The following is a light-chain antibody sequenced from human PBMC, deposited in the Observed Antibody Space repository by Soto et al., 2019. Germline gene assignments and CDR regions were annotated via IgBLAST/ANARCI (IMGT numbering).Light chain of an antibody. J-gene: IGKJ5*01. CDR3: QQYSNWPPIT. Sequence: EIEMTQSPATLSLAPGERVTLSCRASESVSTNLAWYQQKPGQAPRLLIYDASNRATGIPARFSGRGSGTEFTLTISSLQSEDFAVYSCQQYSNWPPITFGSGTRRANK. CDR2: DAS. V-gene: IGKV3D-15*01. CDR1: ESVSTN.